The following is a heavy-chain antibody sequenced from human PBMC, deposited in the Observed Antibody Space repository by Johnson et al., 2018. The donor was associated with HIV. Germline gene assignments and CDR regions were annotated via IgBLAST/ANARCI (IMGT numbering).Heavy chain of an antibody. Sequence: VQLVESGGGLVQPGGSLRLSCTASGFTVSSNEMNWVRQAPGKGLEWVSCISGGSTHYADSRKGRFTISRDKSKNTLYLQMNSLRIEDTAVYYCARAKVARGAGGWAFDIWGQGTMVTVSS. CDR3: ARAKVARGAGGWAFDI. CDR1: GFTVSSNE. CDR2: ISGGST. J-gene: IGHJ3*02. D-gene: IGHD3-10*01. V-gene: IGHV3-38*03.